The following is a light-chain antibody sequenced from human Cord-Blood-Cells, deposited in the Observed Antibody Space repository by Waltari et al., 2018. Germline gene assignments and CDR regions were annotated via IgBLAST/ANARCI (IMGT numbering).Light chain of an antibody. J-gene: IGKJ1*01. CDR3: QQYNSYWT. CDR1: QSISSW. V-gene: IGKV1-5*03. Sequence: DIQMTQSPSTLSASVGDRVTITCRGSQSISSWLAWYQQKQGKAPKLLIYKASSLESWVPSRFSGSGSGTEFTLTISSLQPDYFATYYCQQYNSYWTFCQGTKVEIK. CDR2: KAS.